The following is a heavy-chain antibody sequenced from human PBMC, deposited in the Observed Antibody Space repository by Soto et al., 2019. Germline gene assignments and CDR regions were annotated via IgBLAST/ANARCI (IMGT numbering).Heavy chain of an antibody. CDR1: GGSVSCHF. V-gene: IGHV4-59*02. CDR3: ARVGYYDSSGFLDWFDL. J-gene: IGHJ5*02. Sequence: PSETLSLTCNVCGGSVSCHFWLWIRQPPGKGQEKIADINYSGSINNHPSLQSRVTMSIDTSKNQFSLKLSSVTAADTAVYYCARVGYYDSSGFLDWFDLWGQGTLVTVSS. CDR2: INYSGSI. D-gene: IGHD3-22*01.